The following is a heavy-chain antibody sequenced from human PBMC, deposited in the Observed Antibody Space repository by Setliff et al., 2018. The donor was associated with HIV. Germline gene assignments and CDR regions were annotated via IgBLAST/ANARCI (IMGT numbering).Heavy chain of an antibody. CDR2: ITWNSGSI. D-gene: IGHD6-13*01. J-gene: IGHJ4*02. CDR1: GFTFDDYA. CDR3: AKGRYSSSWYYFDY. Sequence: SLKISCAASGFTFDDYAMHWVRQAPGKGLEWVSGITWNSGSIAYADSVKGRFTISRDNAKNSPYLQMNSLRAEDMALYYCAKGRYSSSWYYFDYWGQGTLVTVSS. V-gene: IGHV3-9*03.